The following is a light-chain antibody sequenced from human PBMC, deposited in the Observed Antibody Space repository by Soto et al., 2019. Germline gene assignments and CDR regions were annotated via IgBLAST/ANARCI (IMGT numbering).Light chain of an antibody. CDR3: QQCGSSPWT. Sequence: EIVLTQSPGTLSLSPGERAPLSCRASQSVSSYYLAWYQQKPGQAPRLLIYAASSGATGIPDRFSGGGSGTDFTLTISRLEPEDFAVYYCQQCGSSPWTFGQGTKVDIK. J-gene: IGKJ1*01. CDR1: QSVSSYY. CDR2: AAS. V-gene: IGKV3-20*01.